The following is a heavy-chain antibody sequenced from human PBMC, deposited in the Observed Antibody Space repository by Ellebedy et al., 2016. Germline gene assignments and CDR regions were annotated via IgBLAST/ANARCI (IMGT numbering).Heavy chain of an antibody. Sequence: ASVKVSCKASGYTFTSYYMHWVRQAPEQGLEWMGIINPSAGSTTYAQEFQGRVTLTRDTSTGTVYMELSSLRSEDTAVYYCASRGQASSGWYEYYYYYYGMDVWGQGTTVTVSS. CDR2: INPSAGST. V-gene: IGHV1-46*01. CDR3: ASRGQASSGWYEYYYYYYGMDV. D-gene: IGHD6-19*01. CDR1: GYTFTSYY. J-gene: IGHJ6*02.